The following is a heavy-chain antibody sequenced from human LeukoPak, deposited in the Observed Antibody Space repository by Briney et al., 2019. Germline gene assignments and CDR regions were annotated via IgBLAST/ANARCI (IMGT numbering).Heavy chain of an antibody. CDR2: IIPMLAIV. V-gene: IGHV1-69*04. CDR3: ARDQVVRGVITKDYYYGMDV. D-gene: IGHD3-10*01. CDR1: GGTFSNSD. J-gene: IGHJ6*02. Sequence: SVKVSCKASGGTFSNSDISWVRQAPGQGLEWMGRIIPMLAIVNYAQKFQGRVTMTRETSTSTVYMELSSLRSEDTAVYYCARDQVVRGVITKDYYYGMDVWGQGTTVIVSS.